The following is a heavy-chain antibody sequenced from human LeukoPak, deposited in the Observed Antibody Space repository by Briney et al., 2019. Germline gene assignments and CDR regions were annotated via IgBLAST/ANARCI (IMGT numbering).Heavy chain of an antibody. Sequence: GESLKISCKGSGYSFTSYWISWVRQMPGKGLEWMGRIDPSDSYTNYSPSFQGHVTISADKSISTAYLQWSSLKASDTAMYYCARIRHVYRYCSGGSCYHYFDYWGQGTLVTVSS. J-gene: IGHJ4*02. CDR2: IDPSDSYT. CDR1: GYSFTSYW. V-gene: IGHV5-10-1*01. CDR3: ARIRHVYRYCSGGSCYHYFDY. D-gene: IGHD2-15*01.